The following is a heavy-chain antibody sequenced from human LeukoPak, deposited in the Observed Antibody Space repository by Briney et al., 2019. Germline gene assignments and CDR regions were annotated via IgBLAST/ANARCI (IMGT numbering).Heavy chain of an antibody. J-gene: IGHJ4*02. CDR3: ARDNYYGSGSYPY. V-gene: IGHV4-61*01. Sequence: ASETLSLTCTVSGGSVSSGSYYWSWIRQPPGKGLEWIGYIYYSGSTNYNPSLKSRVTISVDTSKNQFSLKLSSVTAAGTAVYYCARDNYYGSGSYPYWGQGTLVTVSS. CDR1: GGSVSSGSYY. D-gene: IGHD3-10*01. CDR2: IYYSGST.